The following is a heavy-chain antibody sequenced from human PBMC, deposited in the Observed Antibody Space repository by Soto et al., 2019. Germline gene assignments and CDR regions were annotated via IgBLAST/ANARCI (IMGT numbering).Heavy chain of an antibody. D-gene: IGHD6-13*01. J-gene: IGHJ3*02. CDR3: AKERKWAAGRDAIDI. Sequence: GGSLRLSCAASGFTFSSYAMSWVRQAPGKGLEWVSAISGSGGSTYYADSVKGRFTISRDNSKNTLYRQKNRLRAEDTAVYYCAKERKWAAGRDAIDIWGEGTMGTVSS. V-gene: IGHV3-23*01. CDR1: GFTFSSYA. CDR2: ISGSGGST.